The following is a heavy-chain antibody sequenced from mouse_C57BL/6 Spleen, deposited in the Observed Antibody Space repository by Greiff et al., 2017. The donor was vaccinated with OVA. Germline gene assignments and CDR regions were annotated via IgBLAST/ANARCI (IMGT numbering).Heavy chain of an antibody. J-gene: IGHJ4*01. CDR3: AKKGDGAMDY. V-gene: IGHV2-5*01. Sequence: VKLMESGPGLVQPSQSLSITCTVSGFSLTSYGVHWVRQSPGKGLEWLGVIWRGGSTDYNAAFMSRLSNTKDNSKSQVFFKMNSLQADDTAIYCCAKKGDGAMDYWGQGTSVTVSS. CDR1: GFSLTSYG. CDR2: IWRGGST.